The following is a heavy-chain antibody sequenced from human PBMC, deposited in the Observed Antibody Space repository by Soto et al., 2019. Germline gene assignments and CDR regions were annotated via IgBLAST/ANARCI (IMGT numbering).Heavy chain of an antibody. D-gene: IGHD2-15*01. J-gene: IGHJ4*02. CDR2: ISNDGVRK. CDR3: ANGRYCSGGGCSQGMTQLSPVSSFDW. V-gene: IGHV3-30*18. CDR1: GFTFSNYG. Sequence: QVQLVESGGGVVQPGRSLRLSCAASGFTFSNYGIHWVRQAPGKGLEWVAAISNDGVRKYYADSVKGRFTISRDNSKNTLYLQMNSLKAEDAAVYYCANGRYCSGGGCSQGMTQLSPVSSFDWWGQGTQVTVTS.